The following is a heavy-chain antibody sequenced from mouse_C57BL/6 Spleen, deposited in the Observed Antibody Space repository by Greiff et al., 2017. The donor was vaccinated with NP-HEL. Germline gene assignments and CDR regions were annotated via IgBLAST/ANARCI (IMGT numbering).Heavy chain of an antibody. Sequence: QVQLQQPGAELVKPGASVKVSCKASGYTFTSYWMHWVKQRPGQGLEWIGRIHPSDSDTNYKQKFKGKGTLTVDKSSSTAYMQLSSLTSEDSAVYYCAIEGVSPTDYFDYWGQGTTLTVSS. J-gene: IGHJ2*01. V-gene: IGHV1-74*01. D-gene: IGHD2-2*01. CDR3: AIEGVSPTDYFDY. CDR1: GYTFTSYW. CDR2: IHPSDSDT.